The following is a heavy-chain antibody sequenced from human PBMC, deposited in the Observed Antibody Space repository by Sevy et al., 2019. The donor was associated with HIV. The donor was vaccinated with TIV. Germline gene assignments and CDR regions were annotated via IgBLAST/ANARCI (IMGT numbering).Heavy chain of an antibody. V-gene: IGHV3-64D*06. J-gene: IGHJ4*02. CDR3: VKFSTYSSSSGDY. Sequence: GGSLRLSCSASGFTFSSYAMHWVRQAPGKGLEYVSAISSNGGSTYYADSVKGRFTISSDKSKNTLYLQMSSLRAEDTAVYYCVKFSTYSSSSGDYWGQGTLVTVSS. CDR1: GFTFSSYA. D-gene: IGHD6-6*01. CDR2: ISSNGGST.